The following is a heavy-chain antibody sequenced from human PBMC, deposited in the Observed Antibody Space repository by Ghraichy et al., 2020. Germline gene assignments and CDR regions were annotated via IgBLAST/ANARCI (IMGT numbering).Heavy chain of an antibody. CDR2: IYYSGST. CDR1: GGSISSYY. Sequence: SETLSLTCTVSGGSISSYYWSWIRQPPGKGLEWIGYIYYSGSTNYNPSLKSRVTISVDTSKNQFSLKLSSVTAADTAVYYCAREKFSGSYPLFDYWGQGTLVTVSS. J-gene: IGHJ4*02. D-gene: IGHD1-26*01. CDR3: AREKFSGSYPLFDY. V-gene: IGHV4-59*01.